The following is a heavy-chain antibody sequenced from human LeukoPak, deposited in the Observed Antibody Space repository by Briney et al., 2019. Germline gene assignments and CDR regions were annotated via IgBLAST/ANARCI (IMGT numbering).Heavy chain of an antibody. CDR3: ARVDIVVVPAARGIFDY. J-gene: IGHJ4*02. V-gene: IGHV4-30-4*08. CDR2: IYYSGST. Sequence: SETLSLTCTVSGGSISSGDYYWRWIRQPPGKGLEWIGYIYYSGSTYYNPSLKSRVTISVDTSKNQFSLKLSSVTAADTAVYYCARVDIVVVPAARGIFDYWGQGTLVTVSS. CDR1: GGSISSGDYY. D-gene: IGHD2-2*01.